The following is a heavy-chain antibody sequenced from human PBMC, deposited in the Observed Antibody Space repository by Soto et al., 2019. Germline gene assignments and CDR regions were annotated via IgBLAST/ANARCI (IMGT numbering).Heavy chain of an antibody. Sequence: QVQLVQSGAEVKKPGSSVKVSCKASGGTFSSYAISWVRQAPGQGLEWMGGIIPICGTANYAQKFQGRVTITADESTSTAYMELSSLRSEDTAVYYCARVGYCGGDCYPYDYWGQGTLVTVSS. V-gene: IGHV1-69*01. CDR3: ARVGYCGGDCYPYDY. CDR2: IIPICGTA. D-gene: IGHD2-21*02. J-gene: IGHJ4*02. CDR1: GGTFSSYA.